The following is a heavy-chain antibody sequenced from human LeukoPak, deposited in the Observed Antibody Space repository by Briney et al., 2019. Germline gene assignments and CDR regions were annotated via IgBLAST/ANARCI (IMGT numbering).Heavy chain of an antibody. Sequence: SETLSLTCTVSGGSISSYYWSWIRQPPGKGLEWIGYIYYSGSTNYKPSLKSRVTISVDTSKNQFSLKLSSVTAADTAVYYCARDLYSSSSGWFDPWGQGTLVTVSS. J-gene: IGHJ5*02. CDR3: ARDLYSSSSGWFDP. CDR1: GGSISSYY. CDR2: IYYSGST. V-gene: IGHV4-59*01. D-gene: IGHD6-6*01.